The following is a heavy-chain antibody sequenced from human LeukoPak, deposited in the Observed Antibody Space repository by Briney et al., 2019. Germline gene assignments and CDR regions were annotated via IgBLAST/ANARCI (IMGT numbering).Heavy chain of an antibody. CDR2: ISSSSTYT. CDR1: GFTFSTYT. Sequence: GGSLRLSCAASGFTFSTYTMNWVRQAPGKGLEWVSSISSSSTYTYYADSVKGRFTISRDNAKNSLYLHLNSLRPEHTAVYYCARDEGTTEYYFDYWGQGTLVTVSS. V-gene: IGHV3-21*01. D-gene: IGHD4-17*01. J-gene: IGHJ4*02. CDR3: ARDEGTTEYYFDY.